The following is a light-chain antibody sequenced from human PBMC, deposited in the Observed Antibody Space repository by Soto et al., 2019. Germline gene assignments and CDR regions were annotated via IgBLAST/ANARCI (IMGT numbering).Light chain of an antibody. CDR1: QSVSSNF. Sequence: DIVLTQSPGTLSLSPGDRATLSCRASQSVSSNFLAWYQQKPGQAPRLIIYGASNRATGTADRCSGSGSGTDITLTISRMEHEDFAVYYWQQYGCSPRTFGRGTKVDIK. V-gene: IGKV3-20*01. CDR2: GAS. J-gene: IGKJ1*01. CDR3: QQYGCSPRT.